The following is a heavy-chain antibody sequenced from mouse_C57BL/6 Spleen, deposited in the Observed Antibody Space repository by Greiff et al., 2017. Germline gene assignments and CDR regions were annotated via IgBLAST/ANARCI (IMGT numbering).Heavy chain of an antibody. D-gene: IGHD2-4*01. CDR2: ISNGGGST. V-gene: IGHV5-12*01. J-gene: IGHJ2*01. CDR1: GFTFSDYY. CDR3: ARQRYDYDGYFDY. Sequence: EVKLMESGGGLVQPGGSLKLSCAASGFTFSDYYMYWVRQTPEKRLEWVAYISNGGGSTYYPDTVKGRFTISRDNAKNTLYLQMSRLKSEDTAMYYCARQRYDYDGYFDYWGQGTTLTVSS.